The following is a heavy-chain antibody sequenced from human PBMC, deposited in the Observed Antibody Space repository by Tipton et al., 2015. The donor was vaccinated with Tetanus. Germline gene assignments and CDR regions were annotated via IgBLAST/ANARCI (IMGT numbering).Heavy chain of an antibody. Sequence: TLSLTCTVSGGSISSGGYFWNWIRQQPGKGPEWIGYIYYSGDTFYNPSLKSRVTMSVDTSKNQLSLKLTSVTAADTAVYYCASMTPVDWYFDLWGRGTLVTVSS. J-gene: IGHJ2*01. CDR2: IYYSGDT. D-gene: IGHD4-23*01. V-gene: IGHV4-31*03. CDR1: GGSISSGGYF. CDR3: ASMTPVDWYFDL.